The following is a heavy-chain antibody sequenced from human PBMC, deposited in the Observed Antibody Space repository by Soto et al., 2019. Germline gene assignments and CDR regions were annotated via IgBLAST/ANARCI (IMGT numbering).Heavy chain of an antibody. J-gene: IGHJ6*02. CDR2: ITWNGANT. D-gene: IGHD3-16*01. CDR3: ARETLSYGSALDV. V-gene: IGHV3-43*01. CDR1: GFRFDEYN. Sequence: GGSLRLSCAASGFRFDEYNMHWVRQAPGKGLEWLSLITWNGANTYYADSVKGRFTISRDGTTKSVSLQMTSLKREDTGLYYCARETLSYGSALDVWGQGTTLTVSS.